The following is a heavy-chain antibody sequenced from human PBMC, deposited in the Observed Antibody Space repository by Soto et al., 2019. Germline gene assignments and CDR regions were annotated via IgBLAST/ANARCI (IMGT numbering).Heavy chain of an antibody. CDR1: GGTLSSYA. D-gene: IGHD3-16*01. CDR2: IIPIFGTA. CDR3: ARVETPSYEYYYGMDV. Sequence: GASVKVSCKASGGTLSSYAISWVRQAPGQGLEWMGGIIPIFGTANYAQKFQGRVTITADESTSTAYMELSSLRSEDAAVYYCARVETPSYEYYYGMDVWXQGTTVTVSS. V-gene: IGHV1-69*13. J-gene: IGHJ6*02.